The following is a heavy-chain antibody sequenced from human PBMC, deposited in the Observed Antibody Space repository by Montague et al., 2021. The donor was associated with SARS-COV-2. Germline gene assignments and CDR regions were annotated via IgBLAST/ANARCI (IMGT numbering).Heavy chain of an antibody. CDR2: IYYSGST. CDR1: GGSISSYY. V-gene: IGHV4-59*01. CDR3: AREVRYYYDSSGPGAFDI. D-gene: IGHD3-22*01. Sequence: SETLSLTCTVSGGSISSYYWSWIRQPPGKGLEWIGYIYYSGSTNXNPSLKSRVTISVDTSKNQLSLKLSSVTAADTAVYYCAREVRYYYDSSGPGAFDIWGQGTMVTVSS. J-gene: IGHJ3*02.